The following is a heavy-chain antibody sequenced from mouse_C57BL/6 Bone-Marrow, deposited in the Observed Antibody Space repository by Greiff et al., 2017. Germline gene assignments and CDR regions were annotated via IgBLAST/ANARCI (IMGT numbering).Heavy chain of an antibody. D-gene: IGHD2-3*01. V-gene: IGHV7-1*01. J-gene: IGHJ3*01. CDR3: ARDAEDGYYRFAY. CDR1: GFTFSDFY. Sequence: EVQLVESGGGLVQSGRSLRLSCATSGFTFSDFYMEWVRQAPGKGLEWIAASRNKANDYTTEYSASVKGRFIVSRDTSQSILYLQMNALRAEDTAIYYCARDAEDGYYRFAYWGQGTLVTVSA. CDR2: SRNKANDYTT.